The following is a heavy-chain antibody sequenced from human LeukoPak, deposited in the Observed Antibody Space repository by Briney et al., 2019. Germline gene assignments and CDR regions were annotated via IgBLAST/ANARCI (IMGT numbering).Heavy chain of an antibody. V-gene: IGHV1-18*01. CDR1: GYTFTSYG. J-gene: IGHJ6*04. CDR2: ISAYNGNT. D-gene: IGHD3-22*01. Sequence: ASVKVSCKASGYTFTSYGISWVRQAPGQGLEWMGWISAYNGNTNYAQKLQGRVTMTTDTSTSTAYMELRSLRSDDTAVYYCARNVLSRMINYYYYSGMAFGGKGTTVTVPS. CDR3: ARNVLSRMINYYYYSGMAF.